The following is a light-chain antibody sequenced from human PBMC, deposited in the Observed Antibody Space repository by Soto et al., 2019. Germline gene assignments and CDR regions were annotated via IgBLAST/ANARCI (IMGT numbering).Light chain of an antibody. Sequence: QSALTQPPSASGYPGQSVTISCTGSSSDVGAYNYVSWYQQHPGKVPKLLIYEVTKRPSGVPDRFSGSKSGNTASLTVSGLQAEDEADYYCSSYAGSNNLPFGGGTKLTVL. CDR2: EVT. J-gene: IGLJ3*02. CDR1: SSDVGAYNY. CDR3: SSYAGSNNLP. V-gene: IGLV2-8*01.